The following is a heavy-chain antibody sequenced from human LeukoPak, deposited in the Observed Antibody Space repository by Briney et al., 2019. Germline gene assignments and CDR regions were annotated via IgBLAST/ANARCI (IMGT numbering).Heavy chain of an antibody. D-gene: IGHD3-10*01. CDR3: ARAPAYGSGSNLLDYYYGMDV. Sequence: ASVKVSCKASGYTFTSYGISWVRQAPGQGLEWMGWISAYNGNTNYAQKLQGRVTMTTDISTSTAYMELRSLRSDDTAVYYCARAPAYGSGSNLLDYYYGMDVWGQGTTVTVSS. CDR1: GYTFTSYG. V-gene: IGHV1-18*01. CDR2: ISAYNGNT. J-gene: IGHJ6*02.